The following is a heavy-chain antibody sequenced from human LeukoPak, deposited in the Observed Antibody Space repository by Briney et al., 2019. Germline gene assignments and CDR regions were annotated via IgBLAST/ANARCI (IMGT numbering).Heavy chain of an antibody. V-gene: IGHV3-7*01. J-gene: IGHJ4*02. CDR3: ARLGRFLQVDYFDY. CDR2: IKQDGSEK. CDR1: GFTFSSYW. D-gene: IGHD3-3*01. Sequence: PGGSLRLSCAASGFTFSSYWMSWVRQAPGKGLEWVANIKQDGSEKYYVDSVKGRFTISRDNAKNSLYLQMNSLRAEDTAVYYCARLGRFLQVDYFDYWGQGSLVTVSS.